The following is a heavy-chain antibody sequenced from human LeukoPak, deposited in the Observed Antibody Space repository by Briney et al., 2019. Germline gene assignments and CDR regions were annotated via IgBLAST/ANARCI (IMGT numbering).Heavy chain of an antibody. Sequence: SVKVSCKASGGTFSSYTISWVRQAPGQGLEWMGRIIPILGIANYAQKFQGRVTITTDESTSTAYMELSSLRSEDTAVYYCARDPTPVYYYDSGCAFDIWGQGTMVTVSS. CDR1: GGTFSSYT. CDR2: IIPILGIA. V-gene: IGHV1-69*16. CDR3: ARDPTPVYYYDSGCAFDI. D-gene: IGHD3-22*01. J-gene: IGHJ3*02.